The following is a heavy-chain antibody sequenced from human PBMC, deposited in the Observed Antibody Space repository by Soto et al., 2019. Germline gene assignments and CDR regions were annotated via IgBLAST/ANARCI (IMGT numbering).Heavy chain of an antibody. V-gene: IGHV4-30-2*01. CDR1: GGSISSGGYS. Sequence: QLQLQESGSGLVKPSQTLSLTCAVSGGSISSGGYSWSWIRQPPGKGLEWIGYIYHSGGTYYNPSLESRVTISLDRSKNQSSLKLTSVTAADTAVYYCARVRQNYFGSGSLDYWGQGTLVTVSS. J-gene: IGHJ4*02. D-gene: IGHD3-10*01. CDR2: IYHSGGT. CDR3: ARVRQNYFGSGSLDY.